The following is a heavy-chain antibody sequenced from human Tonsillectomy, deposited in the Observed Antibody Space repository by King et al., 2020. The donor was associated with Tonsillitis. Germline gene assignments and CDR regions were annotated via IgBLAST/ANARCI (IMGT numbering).Heavy chain of an antibody. J-gene: IGHJ4*02. CDR1: GGSISSSNW. CDR2: IHHSGST. V-gene: IGHV4-4*02. D-gene: IGHD3-10*01. Sequence: VQLQESGPGLVKPSGTLSLTCAVSGGSISSSNWWNWVRQPPGKGLVWIGEIHHSGSTNYNPSLKSRVTISVDKSKNQFSLKLSSVTAADTAVYYCERSGGEYYGSGSQYNFVDYWGQGTLVTVSS. CDR3: ERSGGEYYGSGSQYNFVDY.